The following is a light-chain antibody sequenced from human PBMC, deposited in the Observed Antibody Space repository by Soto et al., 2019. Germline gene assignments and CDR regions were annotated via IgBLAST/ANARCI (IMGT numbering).Light chain of an antibody. V-gene: IGKV3-15*01. CDR1: QSVSSN. Sequence: EIVMTQSPATLSVSPGERATRACRASQSVSSNLARYQQKPGQAPRLLIYGASTRATGIPARFSGSGSGTEFTLTISSLQSEDFAVYYGQQYNNWPKLTFGGGTKVEIK. CDR3: QQYNNWPKLT. CDR2: GAS. J-gene: IGKJ4*01.